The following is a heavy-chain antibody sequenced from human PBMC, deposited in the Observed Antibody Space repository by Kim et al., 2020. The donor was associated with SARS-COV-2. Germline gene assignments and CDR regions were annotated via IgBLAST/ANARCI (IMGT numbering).Heavy chain of an antibody. J-gene: IGHJ4*02. CDR3: ARDHDYGGNPDY. Sequence: SVKVSCKASGGTFSSYAISWVRQAPGQGLEWMGRIIPILGIANYAQKFQGRVTITADKSTSTAYMELSSLRSEDTAVYYCARDHDYGGNPDYWGQGTLVTVYS. D-gene: IGHD4-17*01. CDR2: IIPILGIA. CDR1: GGTFSSYA. V-gene: IGHV1-69*04.